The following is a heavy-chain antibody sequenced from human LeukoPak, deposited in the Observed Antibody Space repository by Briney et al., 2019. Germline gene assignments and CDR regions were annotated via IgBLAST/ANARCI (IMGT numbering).Heavy chain of an antibody. J-gene: IGHJ4*02. CDR2: ISYDGSNK. D-gene: IGHD6-13*01. CDR1: GFTFSGSA. Sequence: PGGSLRLSCAASGFTFSGSAMHWVRQAPGKGLEWVAVISYDGSNKYYADSVKGRFTISRDNSKNTLYLQMNSLRAEDTAVYYCARESGIPLDYWGQGTLVTVSS. CDR3: ARESGIPLDY. V-gene: IGHV3-30*04.